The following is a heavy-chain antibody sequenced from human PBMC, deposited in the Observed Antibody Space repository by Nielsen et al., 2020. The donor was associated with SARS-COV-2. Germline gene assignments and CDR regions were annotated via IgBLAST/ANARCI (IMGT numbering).Heavy chain of an antibody. CDR3: ARGRLPSEPIVVVPAAICYMDV. J-gene: IGHJ6*03. CDR1: GDYIRSDDYY. V-gene: IGHV4-39*01. D-gene: IGHD2-2*01. Sequence: SETLSLTCSVAGDYIRSDDYYWGWIRQPPGKGLEWIGSIYYRGSTYYNPSLKSRVTMSEDTSKNQFSLKLSSVTATDTAVYYCARGRLPSEPIVVVPAAICYMDVWGKGTTVTVSS. CDR2: IYYRGST.